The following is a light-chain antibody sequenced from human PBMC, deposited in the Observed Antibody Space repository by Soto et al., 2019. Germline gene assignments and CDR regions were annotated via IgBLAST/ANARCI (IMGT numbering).Light chain of an antibody. J-gene: IGLJ3*02. CDR2: DVS. CDR3: SSYTSSSINWV. V-gene: IGLV2-14*01. CDR1: SSDVGGYNY. Sequence: QSVLTQPASVSGSPGQSITISCTGTSSDVGGYNYVSWYQQHPGKAPKLMIYDVSNRPSGVSNRFSGSKSGNTASLTISGLQAEDEADYYCSSYTSSSINWVFGGGTQLTV.